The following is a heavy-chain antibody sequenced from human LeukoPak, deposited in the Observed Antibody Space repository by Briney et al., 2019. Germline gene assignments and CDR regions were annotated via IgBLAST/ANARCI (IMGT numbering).Heavy chain of an antibody. D-gene: IGHD6-13*01. CDR2: ISDSGGST. V-gene: IGHV3-23*01. Sequence: WGSLRLSCAASGFTFSSYAMSWVRQAPGKGLEWVSDISDSGGSTYFADSVKGRFTISRDNSKNTLYLQMNSLRAEDTAVYYCAKDSSSWYFDYWGQGTLVTVSS. J-gene: IGHJ4*02. CDR1: GFTFSSYA. CDR3: AKDSSSWYFDY.